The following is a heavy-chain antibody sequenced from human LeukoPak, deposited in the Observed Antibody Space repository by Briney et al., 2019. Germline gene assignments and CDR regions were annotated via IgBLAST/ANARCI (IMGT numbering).Heavy chain of an antibody. D-gene: IGHD3-10*01. CDR1: GYTFTSYY. CDR2: INPSGGST. V-gene: IGHV1-46*01. CDR3: ARGPGTNIDY. J-gene: IGHJ4*02. Sequence: ASVKVSCKASGYTFTSYYVHWVRQAPGPGLEWMGMINPSGGSTTYSQKFQGRITMTRGTSTSTVYMELSSLRYEDTAVYYCARGPGTNIDYWGEGTLVTVSS.